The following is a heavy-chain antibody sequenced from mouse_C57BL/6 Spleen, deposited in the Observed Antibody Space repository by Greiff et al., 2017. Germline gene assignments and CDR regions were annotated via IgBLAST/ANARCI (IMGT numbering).Heavy chain of an antibody. Sequence: VKDRFTISRDDSESMLYLQMNNLKTEDTAMYYCVRHTDYDGVAYWGQGTLVTVSA. D-gene: IGHD2-4*01. CDR3: VRHTDYDGVAY. V-gene: IGHV10-1*01. J-gene: IGHJ3*01.